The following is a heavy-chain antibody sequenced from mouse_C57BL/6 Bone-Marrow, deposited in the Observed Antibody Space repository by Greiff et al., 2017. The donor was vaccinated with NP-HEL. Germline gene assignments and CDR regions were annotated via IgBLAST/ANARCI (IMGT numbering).Heavy chain of an antibody. CDR2: INPSNGGT. V-gene: IGHV1-53*01. Sequence: QVQLQQPGTELVKPGTSVKLSCKSSGYTFTSYWMHWVKQRPGQGLEWIGNINPSNGGTNYNEKFKSKATLTVDKSSSTAYMQLSSLTSDDSAVYDRAREGRWLRRGYWYFDVGDTGTTVTVTA. D-gene: IGHD2-2*01. CDR1: GYTFTSYW. CDR3: AREGRWLRRGYWYFDV. J-gene: IGHJ1*03.